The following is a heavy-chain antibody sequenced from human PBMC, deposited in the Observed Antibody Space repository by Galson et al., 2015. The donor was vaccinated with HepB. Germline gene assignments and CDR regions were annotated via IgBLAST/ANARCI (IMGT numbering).Heavy chain of an antibody. CDR2: ISGYDGST. CDR1: GYSFTSYG. V-gene: IGHV1-18*01. D-gene: IGHD1-7*01. Sequence: SVKVSCKAPGYSFTSYGISWLRQAPGQGLEWMGWISGYDGSTNYPQTLQGRVIMTTDRSTNTGYMEVRSLRSDDTAIYYCARDSRLELRLNNYYYYGMDVWGQGTTVTVSS. J-gene: IGHJ6*02. CDR3: ARDSRLELRLNNYYYYGMDV.